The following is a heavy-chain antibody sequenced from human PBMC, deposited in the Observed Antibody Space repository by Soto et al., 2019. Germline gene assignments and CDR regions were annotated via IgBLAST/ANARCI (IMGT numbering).Heavy chain of an antibody. CDR2: IIPIFGTA. CDR1: GGTFSSYA. D-gene: IGHD5-18*01. Sequence: SVKVSCKASGGTFSSYAISWVRQAPGQGLEWMGGIIPIFGTANYAQKFQGRVTITADKSTSTAYMELSSLRSEDTAVYYCARVDSYGNGAIYYFDYWGQGTLVTVSS. CDR3: ARVDSYGNGAIYYFDY. J-gene: IGHJ4*02. V-gene: IGHV1-69*06.